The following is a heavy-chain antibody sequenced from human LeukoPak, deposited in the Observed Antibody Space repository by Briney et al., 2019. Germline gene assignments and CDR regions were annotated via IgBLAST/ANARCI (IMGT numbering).Heavy chain of an antibody. Sequence: LSGGSLRLSCAAFGFTFSSYAMSWVRQAPGKGLEWVSAISGSGGSTYYADSVKGRFTISRDNPKNTLYLQMNSLRAEDTAVYYCAKVGSSSWYSRINNWFDPWGQGTLVTVSS. CDR2: ISGSGGST. J-gene: IGHJ5*02. V-gene: IGHV3-23*01. CDR3: AKVGSSSWYSRINNWFDP. D-gene: IGHD6-13*01. CDR1: GFTFSSYA.